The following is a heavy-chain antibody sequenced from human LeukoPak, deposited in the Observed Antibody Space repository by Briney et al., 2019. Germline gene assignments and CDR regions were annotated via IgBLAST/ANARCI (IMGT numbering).Heavy chain of an antibody. CDR1: GGSISSYY. V-gene: IGHV4-59*08. CDR3: ARRVYYGSTGGVDAFDI. J-gene: IGHJ3*02. D-gene: IGHD3-10*01. Sequence: SETLSLTCTVSGGSISSYYWSWIRQPPGKGLEWIGYIYYSGSTNYNPSLKSRVTISVDTSKNQFTLKLSSVTAADTAVYYCARRVYYGSTGGVDAFDIWGQGTIVTVSS. CDR2: IYYSGST.